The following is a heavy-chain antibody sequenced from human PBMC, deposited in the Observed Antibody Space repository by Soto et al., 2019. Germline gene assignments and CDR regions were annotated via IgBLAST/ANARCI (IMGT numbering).Heavy chain of an antibody. CDR3: AKTMGKSRTHIAAAGPFDY. CDR1: RFTFSSYA. CDR2: ISGSGGST. J-gene: IGHJ4*02. V-gene: IGHV3-23*01. D-gene: IGHD6-13*01. Sequence: GRCLRLSXAPSRFTFSSYAMSCVRQAPGKGLEWVSAISGSGGSTYYADSVKGRFTISRDNSKNTLYLQMNSLRAEDTAVYYCAKTMGKSRTHIAAAGPFDYWGQGTLVTVSS.